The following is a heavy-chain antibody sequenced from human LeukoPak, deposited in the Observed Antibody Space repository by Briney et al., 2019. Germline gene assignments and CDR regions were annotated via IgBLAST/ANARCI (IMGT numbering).Heavy chain of an antibody. CDR1: GFTFSTYA. D-gene: IGHD3-10*01. CDR2: ISSGGGST. CDR3: AKAGVGYGSGSYNWFDP. V-gene: IGHV3-23*01. J-gene: IGHJ5*02. Sequence: PGGSLRLSCAASGFTFSTYAMNWVRQAPGKGLEWVSTISSGGGSTYYADSVKGRFTISRDNSKNTLSLQMNSLRADDTAIYYCAKAGVGYGSGSYNWFDPWGQGALVTVSS.